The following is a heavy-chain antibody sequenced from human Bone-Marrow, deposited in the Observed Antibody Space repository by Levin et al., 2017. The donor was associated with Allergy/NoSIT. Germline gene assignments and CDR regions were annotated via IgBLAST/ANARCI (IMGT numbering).Heavy chain of an antibody. Sequence: SVKVSCTASGGTFSSFAVSWVRRVPGLGLEWMGGIIPTSGTPTYAPKFQGRVTITAGESSDTAYMELSGLRSEDTAVYYCARSYYYDRSGFPPLDSWGQGTLVTVSS. CDR2: IIPTSGTP. J-gene: IGHJ4*02. CDR3: ARSYYYDRSGFPPLDS. D-gene: IGHD3-22*01. CDR1: GGTFSSFA. V-gene: IGHV1-69*13.